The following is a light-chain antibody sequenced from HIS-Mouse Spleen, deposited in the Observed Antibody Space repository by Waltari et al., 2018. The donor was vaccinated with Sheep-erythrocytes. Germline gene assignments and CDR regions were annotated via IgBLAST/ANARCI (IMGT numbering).Light chain of an antibody. V-gene: IGLV3-1*01. CDR3: QAWDSSIVV. Sequence: SSELTQPPSVSVSPGQTATITRSGDKLGVKYASWYQQKPGQSPVLVIYQDTKRPSGIPERFSGSNSGNTATLTISGTQAMDEADYYCQAWDSSIVVFGGGTKLTVL. CDR1: KLGVKY. J-gene: IGLJ2*01. CDR2: QDT.